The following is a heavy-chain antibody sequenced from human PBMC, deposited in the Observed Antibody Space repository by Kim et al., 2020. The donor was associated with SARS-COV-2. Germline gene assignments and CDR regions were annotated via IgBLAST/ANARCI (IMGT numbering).Heavy chain of an antibody. V-gene: IGHV3-30*04. CDR3: ARPWEAAAAKWGYYFDY. J-gene: IGHJ4*02. D-gene: IGHD6-13*01. Sequence: GGSLRLSCAASGFTFSSYAMHWVRQAPGKGLEWVAVISYDGSNKYYADSVKGRFTISRDNSKNTLYLQMNSLRAEDTAVYYCARPWEAAAAKWGYYFDYWGQGTLVTVSS. CDR1: GFTFSSYA. CDR2: ISYDGSNK.